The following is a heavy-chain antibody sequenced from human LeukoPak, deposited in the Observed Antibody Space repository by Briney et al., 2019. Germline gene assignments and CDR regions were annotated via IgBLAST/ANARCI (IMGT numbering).Heavy chain of an antibody. J-gene: IGHJ6*03. CDR2: INPSGGST. CDR3: ARGSAYSSSSGRSYYYYYMDV. V-gene: IGHV1-46*01. Sequence: ASVKVSCKASGYTFTGYYMHWVRQAPGQGLEWMGIINPSGGSTSYAQKFQGRVTMTRDMSTSTVYMELSSLRSEDTAVYYCARGSAYSSSSGRSYYYYYMDVWGKGTTVTVSS. CDR1: GYTFTGYY. D-gene: IGHD6-6*01.